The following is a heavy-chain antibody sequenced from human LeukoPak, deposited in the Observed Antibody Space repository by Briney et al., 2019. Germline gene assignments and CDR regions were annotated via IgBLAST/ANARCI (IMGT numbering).Heavy chain of an antibody. CDR3: ASNGPLLSDTSRYYFDS. V-gene: IGHV4-34*01. Sequence: SETLSLTCAVYGGSFSGYYWSWIRQPPGMGLEWIGKINHSGSTNYNPSLKSRLTISVDTPKNQFSLNLSSVTAADTAVYYCASNGPLLSDTSRYYFDSWGQGTLVTVS. J-gene: IGHJ4*02. D-gene: IGHD3-22*01. CDR2: INHSGST. CDR1: GGSFSGYY.